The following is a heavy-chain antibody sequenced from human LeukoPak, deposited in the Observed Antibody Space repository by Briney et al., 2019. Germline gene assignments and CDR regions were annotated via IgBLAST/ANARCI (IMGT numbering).Heavy chain of an antibody. J-gene: IGHJ4*02. CDR1: GGSFSGYY. D-gene: IGHD5-24*01. CDR2: INHSGSA. Sequence: PSETLSLTCAVYGGSFSGYYWSWIRQPPGKVLEWIGEINHSGSANYNPSLKSRVTISVDTSKNQFSLKLSSVTAADTAVYYCAKSFSETERATITAYWGQGTLVTVSS. V-gene: IGHV4-34*01. CDR3: AKSFSETERATITAY.